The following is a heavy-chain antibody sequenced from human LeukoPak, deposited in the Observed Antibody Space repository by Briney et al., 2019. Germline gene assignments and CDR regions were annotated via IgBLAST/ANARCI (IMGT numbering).Heavy chain of an antibody. J-gene: IGHJ6*03. V-gene: IGHV1-69*13. CDR1: GGTFSSYA. CDR2: IIPIFGTA. CDR3: ARVPPLGGSGRKPWYYYYMDV. D-gene: IGHD3-10*01. Sequence: SVKVSCKASGGTFSSYAISWVRQAPGQGLEWMGGIIPIFGTANYAQKFQGRVTITADESTSTAYMELSSLRSEDTAVYYCARVPPLGGSGRKPWYYYYMDVWGKGTTVTISS.